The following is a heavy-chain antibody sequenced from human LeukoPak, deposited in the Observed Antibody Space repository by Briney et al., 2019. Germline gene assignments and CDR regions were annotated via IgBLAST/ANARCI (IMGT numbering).Heavy chain of an antibody. J-gene: IGHJ4*02. CDR1: GFTFSTYG. D-gene: IGHD1-14*01. CDR2: IWYDGSNK. CDR3: ARDLTGGDLDY. Sequence: GGSLRLSCVASGFTFSTYGMHWVRQAPGKGLECVAIIWYDGSNKYYADSVKGRFTISRDNSKNTLYLQMNSLRAEDTAVYYCARDLTGGDLDYWGQGTLVTVSS. V-gene: IGHV3-33*01.